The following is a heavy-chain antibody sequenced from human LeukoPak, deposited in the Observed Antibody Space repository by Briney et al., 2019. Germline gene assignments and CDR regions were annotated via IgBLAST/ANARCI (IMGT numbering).Heavy chain of an antibody. Sequence: SETLSLTCTVSGGSISSYYWSWIRQPAGKGLEWIGLIYTSGSTNYNPSLKSRVTMSVDTSKNQFSLKLSSVTAADTAVYYCARRAAVAKGDAFDIWGQGTMVTVSS. CDR1: GGSISSYY. CDR3: ARRAAVAKGDAFDI. D-gene: IGHD6-19*01. V-gene: IGHV4-4*07. J-gene: IGHJ3*02. CDR2: IYTSGST.